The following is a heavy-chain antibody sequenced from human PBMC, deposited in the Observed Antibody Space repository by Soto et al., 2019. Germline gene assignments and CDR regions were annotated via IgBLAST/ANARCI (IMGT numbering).Heavy chain of an antibody. Sequence: GAAGKVSSEAFCCTITKTGIIWGRPAPGQGLEWMGWISAYNGNTNYAQKLQGRVTMTTDTSTSTAYMELRSLRSDDTAVYYCARHSGSYYRMYNWFDPWGEGTLVTVSS. CDR1: CCTITKTG. CDR2: ISAYNGNT. V-gene: IGHV1-18*04. D-gene: IGHD3-10*01. CDR3: ARHSGSYYRMYNWFDP. J-gene: IGHJ5*02.